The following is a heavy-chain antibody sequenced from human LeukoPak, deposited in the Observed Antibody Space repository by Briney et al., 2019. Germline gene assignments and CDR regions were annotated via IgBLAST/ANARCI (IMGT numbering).Heavy chain of an antibody. CDR2: INHSGST. CDR1: GGSFSGYY. J-gene: IGHJ5*02. CDR3: ARGRRTMVRGVSWFDP. Sequence: KPSETLSLTCAVYGGSFSGYYWSWIRQPPGKGLEWIGEINHSGSTNYNPSLKSRVTISVDTSKNQFSLKLSSVTAADTAVNYCARGRRTMVRGVSWFDPWGQGTLVTVSS. D-gene: IGHD3-10*01. V-gene: IGHV4-34*01.